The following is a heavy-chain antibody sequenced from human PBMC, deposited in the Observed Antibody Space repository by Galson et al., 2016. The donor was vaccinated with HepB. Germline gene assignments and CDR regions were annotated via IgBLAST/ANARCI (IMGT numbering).Heavy chain of an antibody. Sequence: SLRLSCAASGFRFGTYAMHWVRQAPGKGLEWVAGISNDGDNEYYIDSAKGRFTISRDNSRNTLYLQLSSLRAEDTGVYYCARDGGAAWIQLWFDNWGHGTVVTVSP. V-gene: IGHV3-30*04. CDR3: ARDGGAAWIQLWFDN. CDR2: ISNDGDNE. D-gene: IGHD5-18*01. CDR1: GFRFGTYA. J-gene: IGHJ4*01.